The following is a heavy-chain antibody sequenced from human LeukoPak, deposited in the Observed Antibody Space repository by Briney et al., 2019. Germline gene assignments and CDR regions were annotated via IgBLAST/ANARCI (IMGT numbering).Heavy chain of an antibody. V-gene: IGHV3-30*02. D-gene: IGHD2-15*01. CDR2: IRYDGSNK. Sequence: PGGSLRLSCAASGFTFSSYGMHWVRQAPGKGLEWVAFIRYDGSNKYYADSVKGRFTISRDNSKNTLYPQMNSLRAEDTAVYYCAKERCSGGSCYPGLDAFDIWGQGTMVTVSS. CDR1: GFTFSSYG. J-gene: IGHJ3*02. CDR3: AKERCSGGSCYPGLDAFDI.